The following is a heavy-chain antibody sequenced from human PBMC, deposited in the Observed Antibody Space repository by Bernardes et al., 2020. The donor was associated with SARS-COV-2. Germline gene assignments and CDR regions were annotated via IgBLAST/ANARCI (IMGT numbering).Heavy chain of an antibody. D-gene: IGHD6-19*01. J-gene: IGHJ4*02. CDR1: GFTFSSYS. V-gene: IGHV3-21*05. CDR2: ISSSIDFT. CDR3: ARIDEVTGRDY. Sequence: GGSLRLSCVASGFTFSSYSMNWVRQAPGKGLEWVSYISSSIDFTRYADSVKGRFTISRDNAKSSLYLQMNSLRVEDTAVYYCARIDEVTGRDYWGQGTLVTVSS.